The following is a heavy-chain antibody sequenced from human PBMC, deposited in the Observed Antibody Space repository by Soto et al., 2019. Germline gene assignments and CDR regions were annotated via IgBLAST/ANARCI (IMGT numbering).Heavy chain of an antibody. D-gene: IGHD2-2*01. CDR1: GFTFSSYG. CDR2: IWYDGSNK. Sequence: QVQLVESGGGVVQPGRSLRLSCAASGFTFSSYGMHWVRQAPGKGLEWVAVIWYDGSNKYYADSVKGRFTISRDNSKNTLYLQMNSLRAEDTAVYYCAREGYCSSTSCHFDYWGQGTLVTVSS. CDR3: AREGYCSSTSCHFDY. V-gene: IGHV3-33*01. J-gene: IGHJ4*02.